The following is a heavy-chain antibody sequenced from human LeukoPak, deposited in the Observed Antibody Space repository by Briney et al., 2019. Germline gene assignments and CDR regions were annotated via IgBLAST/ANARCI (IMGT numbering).Heavy chain of an antibody. CDR2: ISSSSTYR. CDR1: GLSFSSYS. J-gene: IGHJ3*02. V-gene: IGHV3-21*01. Sequence: PGGSLRLSCAASGLSFSSYSMNWVRQAPGKGLEWVSSISSSSTYRYYADSVKGRFTISRDNAKNSLYLQMNNLRAGDTAMFYCATSMAQDVDAFHIWGQGTMVTVSS. CDR3: ATSMAQDVDAFHI. D-gene: IGHD2-21*01.